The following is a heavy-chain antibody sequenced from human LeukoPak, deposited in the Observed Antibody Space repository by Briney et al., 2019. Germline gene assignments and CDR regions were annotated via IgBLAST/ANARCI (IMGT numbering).Heavy chain of an antibody. Sequence: PSETLSLTCAVYGGSFSGYYWSWIRQPPGKGLEWIGEINHSGSTNYNPSLKSRVTISVDTSRNQFSLKLSSVTAADTAVYYCARGVRNYFMWGQGTLVTVSS. CDR3: ARGVRNYFM. D-gene: IGHD1-7*01. V-gene: IGHV4-34*01. CDR1: GGSFSGYY. CDR2: INHSGST. J-gene: IGHJ4*02.